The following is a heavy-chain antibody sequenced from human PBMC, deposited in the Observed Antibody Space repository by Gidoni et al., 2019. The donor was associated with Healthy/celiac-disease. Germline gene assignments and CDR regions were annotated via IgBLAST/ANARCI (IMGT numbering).Heavy chain of an antibody. Sequence: QVQLVQSGAEVKKPGASVKVSCKAAGYTFTSYAMHWVRQAPGQRLEWMGWINAGNGNTKYSQKFQGRVTITRDTSASTAYMELSSLRSEDTAVYYCARGERNRDGYPRLYDYWGQGTLVTVSS. CDR2: INAGNGNT. D-gene: IGHD2-2*03. CDR1: GYTFTSYA. J-gene: IGHJ4*02. V-gene: IGHV1-3*01. CDR3: ARGERNRDGYPRLYDY.